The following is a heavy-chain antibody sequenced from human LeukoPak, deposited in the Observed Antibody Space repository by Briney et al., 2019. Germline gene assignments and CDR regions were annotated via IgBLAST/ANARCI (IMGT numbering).Heavy chain of an antibody. D-gene: IGHD3-3*01. Sequence: GGSLRLSCAASGFTFSSYSMNWVRQAPGKGLEWVSSISSSSSYIYYADSVKGRFTISRDNAKNSLYLQMNSPRAEDTAVYYCARDPGGSLDDAFDIWGQGTMVTVSS. J-gene: IGHJ3*02. CDR1: GFTFSSYS. CDR2: ISSSSSYI. V-gene: IGHV3-21*01. CDR3: ARDPGGSLDDAFDI.